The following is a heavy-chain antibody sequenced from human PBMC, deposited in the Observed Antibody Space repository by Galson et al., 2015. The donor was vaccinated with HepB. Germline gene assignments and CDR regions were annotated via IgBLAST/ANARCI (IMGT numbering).Heavy chain of an antibody. CDR3: ALAPKWNWFDP. D-gene: IGHD1-26*01. V-gene: IGHV1-18*04. CDR2: INANNGNT. J-gene: IGHJ5*02. Sequence: SVKVSCKASGYTFANHGISWVRQAPGQGLEWMGWINANNGNTNFAQTFQGRVTMTTDTSTNTAFMELKSLRSDDTAVYYCALAPKWNWFDPWGQGTLVTVSS. CDR1: GYTFANHG.